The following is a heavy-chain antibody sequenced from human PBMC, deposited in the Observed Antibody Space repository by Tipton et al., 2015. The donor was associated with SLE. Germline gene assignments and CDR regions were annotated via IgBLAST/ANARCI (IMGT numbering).Heavy chain of an antibody. V-gene: IGHV3-21*03. CDR2: ISSGSTFI. CDR3: ARHPKPEYGSGWRNFFDP. D-gene: IGHD6-19*01. CDR1: GFTFNLSS. Sequence: GSLRLSCAASGFTFNLSSMNWVRQAPGMGLEWVSSISSGSTFIYYADSVKGRFTISRDNANNSLYLQMNSLRGEDTAVYYCARHPKPEYGSGWRNFFDPWGQGTLVTVSS. J-gene: IGHJ5*02.